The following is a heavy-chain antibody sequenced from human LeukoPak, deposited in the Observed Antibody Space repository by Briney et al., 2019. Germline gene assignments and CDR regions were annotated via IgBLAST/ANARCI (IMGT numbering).Heavy chain of an antibody. CDR1: RLIFSGRY. J-gene: IGHJ3*02. CDR2: SRSKATSYTT. Sequence: GGFLRLSCAVSRLIFSGRYMDWVRQAPGKGLEWVGRSRSKATSYTTEYAASVKGRFTISRDGSENSLFLQMNSLKTEDTAVYYCTRDGGSSGNSAFDIWGQGTMVTVSS. CDR3: TRDGGSSGNSAFDI. D-gene: IGHD4-23*01. V-gene: IGHV3-72*01.